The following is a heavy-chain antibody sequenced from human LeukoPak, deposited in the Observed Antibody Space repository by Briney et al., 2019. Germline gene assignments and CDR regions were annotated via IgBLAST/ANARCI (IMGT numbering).Heavy chain of an antibody. D-gene: IGHD6-19*01. CDR1: GFTFSSYW. V-gene: IGHV3-21*01. J-gene: IGHJ4*02. CDR2: ISSSSSYI. CDR3: ARSPRSGCFDY. Sequence: GGSLRLSCAASGFTFSSYWTSWVRQAPGKGLEWVSSISSSSSYIYYADSVKGRFTISRDNAKNSLYLQMNSLRAEDTAVYYCARSPRSGCFDYWGQGTLVTVSS.